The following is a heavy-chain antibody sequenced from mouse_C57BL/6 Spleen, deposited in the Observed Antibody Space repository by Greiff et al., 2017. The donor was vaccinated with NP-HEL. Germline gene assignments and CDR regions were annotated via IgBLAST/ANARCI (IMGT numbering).Heavy chain of an antibody. CDR2: IDPETGGT. CDR1: GYTFTDYE. V-gene: IGHV1-15*01. CDR3: TRDDGYYPYFDY. D-gene: IGHD2-3*01. Sequence: VHLVESGAELVRPGASVTLSCKASGYTFTDYEMHWVKQTPVHGLEWIGAIDPETGGTAYNQKFKGKAILTADKSSSTAYMELRSLTSEDSAVYYCTRDDGYYPYFDYWGQGTTLTVSS. J-gene: IGHJ2*01.